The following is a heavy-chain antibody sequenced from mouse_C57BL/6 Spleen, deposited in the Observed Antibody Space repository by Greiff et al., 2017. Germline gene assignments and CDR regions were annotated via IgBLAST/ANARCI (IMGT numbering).Heavy chain of an antibody. Sequence: VQLQESGAELARPGASVKMSCKASGYTFTSYTMHWVKQRPGQGLEWIGYINPRRGYTKYNQKFKDKATLPADKSSSTAYMQLSSLTSEDSAVYYGAREDRTGPAWFAYWGQGTLGTVSA. V-gene: IGHV1-4*01. CDR3: AREDRTGPAWFAY. CDR2: INPRRGYT. D-gene: IGHD4-1*01. J-gene: IGHJ3*01. CDR1: GYTFTSYT.